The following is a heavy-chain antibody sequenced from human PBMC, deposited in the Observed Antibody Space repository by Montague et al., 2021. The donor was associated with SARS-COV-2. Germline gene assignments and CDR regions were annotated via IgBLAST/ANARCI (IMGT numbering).Heavy chain of an antibody. Sequence: SLRLSCAASRFSFSSYRMTWIRQAPGKGPEWVATIDRDGYEVYYVDSVKGRFTISRDNARNSLYLQLTSLRGEDTAVYYCARDAGYNWNTEAYALDMWGQGTMVVVSS. J-gene: IGHJ3*02. V-gene: IGHV3-7*01. D-gene: IGHD1/OR15-1a*01. CDR2: IDRDGYEV. CDR3: ARDAGYNWNTEAYALDM. CDR1: RFSFSSYR.